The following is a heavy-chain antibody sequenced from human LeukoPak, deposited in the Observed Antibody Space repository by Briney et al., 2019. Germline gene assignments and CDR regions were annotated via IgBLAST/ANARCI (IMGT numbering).Heavy chain of an antibody. Sequence: GGSLRLSCAASGFTFDDYAMHWVRQAPGKGLEGVSGISWNSGSIGYADSVKGRFTISRDNSKNTLYLQMNSLRAEDTAVYYCARGATEPKIEPGSGSYFNYYYGMDVWGQGTTVTVSS. D-gene: IGHD3-10*01. J-gene: IGHJ6*02. CDR3: ARGATEPKIEPGSGSYFNYYYGMDV. CDR1: GFTFDDYA. V-gene: IGHV3-9*01. CDR2: ISWNSGSI.